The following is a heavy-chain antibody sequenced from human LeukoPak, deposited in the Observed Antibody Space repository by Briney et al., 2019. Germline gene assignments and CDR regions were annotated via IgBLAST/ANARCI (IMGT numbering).Heavy chain of an antibody. CDR2: IYTSGST. D-gene: IGHD3-22*01. CDR3: ARPYYDSSGYYLDAFDI. V-gene: IGHV4-4*07. J-gene: IGHJ3*02. CDR1: GGSISRYY. Sequence: SETLSLTCTVSGGSISRYYWSWIRQPVGKGLEWIGRIYTSGSTNYNPSLKSRVTMSVDTSKNQFSLKLSSVTAADTAVYYCARPYYDSSGYYLDAFDIWGQGTMVTVSS.